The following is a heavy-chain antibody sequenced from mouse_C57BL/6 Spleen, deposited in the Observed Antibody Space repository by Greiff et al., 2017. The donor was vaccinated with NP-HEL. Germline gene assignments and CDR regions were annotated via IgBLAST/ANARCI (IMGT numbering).Heavy chain of an antibody. J-gene: IGHJ2*01. D-gene: IGHD1-1*01. V-gene: IGHV3-6*01. CDR1: GYSITSGYY. CDR2: ISYDGSN. Sequence: EVKLQESGPGLVKPSQSLSLTCSVTGYSITSGYYWNWIRQFPGNKLEWMGYISYDGSNNYNPSLKNRISINRDTSKNQFFLKLNSVTTEDTATDYCSRDSGCSVDYWGQGTTLTVSS. CDR3: SRDSGCSVDY.